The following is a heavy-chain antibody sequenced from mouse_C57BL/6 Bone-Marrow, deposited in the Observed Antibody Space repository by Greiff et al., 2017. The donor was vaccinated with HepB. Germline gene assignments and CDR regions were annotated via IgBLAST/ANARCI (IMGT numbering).Heavy chain of an antibody. V-gene: IGHV1-59*01. CDR2: IDPSDSYT. D-gene: IGHD1-1*01. J-gene: IGHJ4*01. CDR3: ARAPCHYGSRNYYAMDY. CDR1: GYTFTSYW. Sequence: QVQLKQPGAELVRPGTSVKLSCKASGYTFTSYWMHWVKQRPGQGLEWIGVIDPSDSYTNYNQKFKGKATLTVDTSSSTAYMQLSSLTSEDSAVYYGARAPCHYGSRNYYAMDYWGQGTSVTVSS.